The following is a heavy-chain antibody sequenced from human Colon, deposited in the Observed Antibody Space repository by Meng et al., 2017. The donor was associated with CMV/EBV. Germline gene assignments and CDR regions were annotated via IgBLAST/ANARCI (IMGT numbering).Heavy chain of an antibody. J-gene: IGHJ4*02. D-gene: IGHD2-15*01. CDR3: VTKTAKYCSSGPCPGYFDN. Sequence: GGSLRLSCAASGFAVGGEYMAWVRQAPGKGLEWVSIMYTADSTFYADSVRGRFTISRDNSRNTLFLQMNSLRNGDTAVYYCVTKTAKYCSSGPCPGYFDNWGQGTLVTVSS. V-gene: IGHV3-53*05. CDR1: GFAVGGEY. CDR2: MYTADST.